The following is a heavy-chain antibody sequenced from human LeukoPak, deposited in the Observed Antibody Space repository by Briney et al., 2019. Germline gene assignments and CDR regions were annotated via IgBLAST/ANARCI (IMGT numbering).Heavy chain of an antibody. CDR1: GFTFSSYA. J-gene: IGHJ4*02. CDR2: ISGSGGST. V-gene: IGHV3-23*01. Sequence: GGSLRLSCAASGFTFSSYAMSWVRQAPGKGLEWVSAISGSGGSTYYADSVKGRFTISRDNSKNTLYLQMNSLRAEDTAVYYCAKAPRSYYDSSGYYSYWGQGTLVTVSS. D-gene: IGHD3-22*01. CDR3: AKAPRSYYDSSGYYSY.